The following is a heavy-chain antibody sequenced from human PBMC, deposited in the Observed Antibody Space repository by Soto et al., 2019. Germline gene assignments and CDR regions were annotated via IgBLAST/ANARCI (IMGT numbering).Heavy chain of an antibody. Sequence: SETLSLTCTIPGDSISRSGSFLVWISQPPGKGLEWIGSIYYSGSTYYNPSLKSRVTISVDTSKNQFSLKLSSVTAADTAVYYCARQGTTDPYYYYGIDVWGQGTTVS. D-gene: IGHD4-17*01. CDR2: IYYSGST. CDR3: ARQGTTDPYYYYGIDV. CDR1: GDSISRSGSF. V-gene: IGHV4-39*01. J-gene: IGHJ6*02.